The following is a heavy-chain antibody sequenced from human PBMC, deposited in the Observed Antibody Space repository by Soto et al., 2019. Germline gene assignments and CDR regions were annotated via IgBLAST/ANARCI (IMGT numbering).Heavy chain of an antibody. CDR2: INPSGGST. V-gene: IGHV1-46*01. CDR1: GYTFTSYY. CDR3: ARDLDSFGVVKFNGALPLDYYGMDV. J-gene: IGHJ6*02. Sequence: GASVKVSCKASGYTFTSYYMHWVRQAPGQGLEWMGIINPSGGSTSYAQKFQGRVTMTRDTSTSTVYMELSSLRSEDTAVYYCARDLDSFGVVKFNGALPLDYYGMDVWGQGTTVTVSS. D-gene: IGHD3-3*01.